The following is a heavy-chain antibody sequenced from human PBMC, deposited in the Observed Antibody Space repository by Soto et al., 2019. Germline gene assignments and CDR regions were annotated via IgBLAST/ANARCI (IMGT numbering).Heavy chain of an antibody. Sequence: GGSLRLSCAASGFTFSSYGMHWVRQAPGKGLEWVAVIWYDGSNKYYADSVKGRFTISRDNSKNTLYLQMNSLRAEDTAVYYCARDSRAGTPEGWFDPWGQGTLVTVSS. CDR1: GFTFSSYG. V-gene: IGHV3-33*01. CDR3: ARDSRAGTPEGWFDP. J-gene: IGHJ5*02. CDR2: IWYDGSNK. D-gene: IGHD1-1*01.